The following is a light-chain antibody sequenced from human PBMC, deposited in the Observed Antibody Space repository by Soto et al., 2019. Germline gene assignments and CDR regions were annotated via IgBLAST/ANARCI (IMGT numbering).Light chain of an antibody. CDR3: QQYNSYWT. CDR1: QSISTG. V-gene: IGKV1-5*03. J-gene: IGKJ1*01. CDR2: EAS. Sequence: DIQMTQSPSTLSASVGDRVTITCRASQSISTGLAWYQQKPGKAPKLLIYEASSLGSGVPSRFSGSGSGTEFTLTISSLQPDDFATYYCQQYNSYWTFGQGTKVEIK.